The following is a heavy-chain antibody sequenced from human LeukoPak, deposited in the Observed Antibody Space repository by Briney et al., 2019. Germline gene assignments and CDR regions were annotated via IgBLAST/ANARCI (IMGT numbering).Heavy chain of an antibody. CDR2: IYYSGST. V-gene: IGHV4-39*07. J-gene: IGHJ5*02. CDR1: GGSISSSSYY. Sequence: SETLSLTCTVSGGSISSSSYYWGWIRQPPGKGLEWIGSIYYSGSTYYNPSLKSRVTISVDTSKNQFSLKLSSVTAADTAVYYCARDSTVVVVAATPVDLWGWFDPWGQGTLVTVSS. CDR3: ARDSTVVVVAATPVDLWGWFDP. D-gene: IGHD2-15*01.